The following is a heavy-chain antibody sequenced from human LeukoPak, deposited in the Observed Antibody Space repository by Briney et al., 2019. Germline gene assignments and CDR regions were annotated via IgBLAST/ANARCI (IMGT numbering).Heavy chain of an antibody. V-gene: IGHV1-46*01. CDR1: GYTFTSYY. CDR3: ARLVRIAAAESYYMDV. Sequence: ASVKVSCKASGYTFTSYYMHWVRQAPGQGLEWMGIINPSGGSTSYAQKFQGRVTMTRDTSTSTVYMELSSLRSEDTAVYYCARLVRIAAAESYYMDVWGKGTTVTVSS. J-gene: IGHJ6*03. D-gene: IGHD6-13*01. CDR2: INPSGGST.